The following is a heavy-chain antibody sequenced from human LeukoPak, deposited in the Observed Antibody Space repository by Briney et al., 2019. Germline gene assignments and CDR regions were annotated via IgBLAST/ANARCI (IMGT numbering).Heavy chain of an antibody. CDR3: ARQISEYYYYYMDV. D-gene: IGHD1-14*01. J-gene: IGHJ6*03. Sequence: SETLSLTCTVSGGSISSSNYYWGWIRQPPGKGLEWIGTIYYSGSTYYNPSLESRVTISEDTSQNQFSLTLRSVTAADTAVYYCARQISEYYYYYMDVWGKGTTVTVSS. V-gene: IGHV4-39*01. CDR2: IYYSGST. CDR1: GGSISSSNYY.